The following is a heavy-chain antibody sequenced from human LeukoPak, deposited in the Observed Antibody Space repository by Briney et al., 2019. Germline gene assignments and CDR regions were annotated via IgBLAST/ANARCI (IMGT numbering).Heavy chain of an antibody. D-gene: IGHD3-3*01. CDR1: GGSFSGYY. CDR3: ARRAIFGVVVHWYFDL. Sequence: SETLSLTCAVYGGSFSGYYWSWIRQPPGKGLEWIGEINHSGSTNYNPSLKSRVTISVDTSKNPFSLKLSSVTAAETAVYYCARRAIFGVVVHWYFDLWGRGTLVTVSS. J-gene: IGHJ2*01. V-gene: IGHV4-34*01. CDR2: INHSGST.